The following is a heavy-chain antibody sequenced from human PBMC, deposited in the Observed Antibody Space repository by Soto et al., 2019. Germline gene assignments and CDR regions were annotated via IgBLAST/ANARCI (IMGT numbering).Heavy chain of an antibody. CDR3: ARGGVAAGHSNYYYYMDV. V-gene: IGHV3-21*01. CDR1: GFTFSSYS. D-gene: IGHD6-13*01. J-gene: IGHJ6*03. Sequence: GGSLRLSCAASGFTFSSYSMNWVRQAPGKGLEWVSSISSSSSYIYYADSVKGRFTISRDNAKNSLYLQMNSLRAEDTAVYYCARGGVAAGHSNYYYYMDVWGKGTTVTVSS. CDR2: ISSSSSYI.